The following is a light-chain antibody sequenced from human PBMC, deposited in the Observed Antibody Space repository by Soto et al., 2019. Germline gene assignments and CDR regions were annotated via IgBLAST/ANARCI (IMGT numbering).Light chain of an antibody. CDR1: QSLVHSDENTY. V-gene: IGKV2-30*02. CDR3: MQPTHWPWT. CDR2: KVS. J-gene: IGKJ1*01. Sequence: DVVMTQSPLSLPVTLGQPASISCRSSQSLVHSDENTYLSWFQQRPGQSPRRLVYKVSNRDSGVPDRFSGSGSGTDFTLKISRVEAEDVGVYYCMQPTHWPWTFGQGTKVEVK.